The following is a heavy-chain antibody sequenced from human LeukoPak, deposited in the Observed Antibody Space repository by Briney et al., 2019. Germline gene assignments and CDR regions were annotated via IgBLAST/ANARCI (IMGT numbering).Heavy chain of an antibody. D-gene: IGHD6-19*01. CDR3: ASRSPYSSGLDY. V-gene: IGHV4-59*01. CDR2: IYYSGST. J-gene: IGHJ4*02. Sequence: PSETLSLTRTVSGGSISSYYWSWIRQPPGKGLEWIGYIYYSGSTNYNPSLKSRVTISVDTSKNQFSLKLSSVTAADTAVYYCASRSPYSSGLDYWGQGTLVTVSS. CDR1: GGSISSYY.